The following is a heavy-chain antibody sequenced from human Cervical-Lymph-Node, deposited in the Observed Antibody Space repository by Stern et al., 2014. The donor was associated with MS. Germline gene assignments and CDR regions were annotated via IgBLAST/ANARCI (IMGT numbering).Heavy chain of an antibody. CDR3: ARGYSSGYYTSGYFDV. J-gene: IGHJ2*01. CDR1: GYNFNTYA. Sequence: VQLVQSGPELKEPGASVKIYCKTSGYNFNTYALNWVRQAPGQGLEWMGWIHTSTGNPTYAQDFTGRFVFSLDSSVNTTYLQINRLKVDDTAIYYCARGYSSGYYTSGYFDVWGRGTLITVSS. D-gene: IGHD3-22*01. V-gene: IGHV7-4-1*02. CDR2: IHTSTGNP.